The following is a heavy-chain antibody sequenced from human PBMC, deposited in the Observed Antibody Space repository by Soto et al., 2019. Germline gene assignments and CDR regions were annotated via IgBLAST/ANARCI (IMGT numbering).Heavy chain of an antibody. CDR1: GYTFITYA. Sequence: QVQLVQSGAEVKKTGASVKVSCKASGYTFITYAIHWVRQAPGQRLEWMGWINGGNGNTKYSQKFQGRVTITRDTSASTAYMELGSLRSEDTSVYYCARDNGSGSYYPFDYWGQGTLVTVSS. CDR3: ARDNGSGSYYPFDY. V-gene: IGHV1-3*01. CDR2: INGGNGNT. J-gene: IGHJ4*02. D-gene: IGHD3-10*01.